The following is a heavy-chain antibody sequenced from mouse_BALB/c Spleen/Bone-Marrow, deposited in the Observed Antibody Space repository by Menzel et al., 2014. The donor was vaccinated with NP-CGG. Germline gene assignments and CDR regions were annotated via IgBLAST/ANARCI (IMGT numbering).Heavy chain of an antibody. Sequence: QVQLQQSGSVLVRPGASVKLSCKASGYTFTSSWMYWAKQRPGQGLEWIGEIHPNSGNTNYNEKFKGKATLTVDTSSSTAYVDLSSLTSEDSAVYYCARELGRGYYFDYWGQGTTLTVSS. J-gene: IGHJ2*01. CDR1: GYTFTSSW. CDR2: IHPNSGNT. CDR3: ARELGRGYYFDY. V-gene: IGHV1S130*01. D-gene: IGHD4-1*01.